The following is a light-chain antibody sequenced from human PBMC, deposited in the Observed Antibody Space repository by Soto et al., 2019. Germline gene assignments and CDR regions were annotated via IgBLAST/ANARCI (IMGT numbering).Light chain of an antibody. CDR2: DAS. V-gene: IGKV1-5*01. J-gene: IGKJ2*01. Sequence: DMPMTQSPTTLSASVRDRVTITCRASQNIRSWLAWYQQKPGKAPKVLIYDASTLESGVPSRFSGSGFGTEFTLTISSLQPDDFATYYCQHYNGYFGQGTKLEIK. CDR1: QNIRSW. CDR3: QHYNGY.